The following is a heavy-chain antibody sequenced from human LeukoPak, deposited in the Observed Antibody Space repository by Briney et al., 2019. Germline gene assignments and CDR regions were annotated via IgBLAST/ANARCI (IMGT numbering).Heavy chain of an antibody. V-gene: IGHV3-33*06. Sequence: KGLGWVAVIWYDGSNKYYADSVKGRFTISRDNSKHTLYLQMNSLRAEDTAVYYCAKDSGNYHYYMDVWGKGTTVTVSS. D-gene: IGHD3-10*01. CDR3: AKDSGNYHYYMDV. CDR2: IWYDGSNK. J-gene: IGHJ6*03.